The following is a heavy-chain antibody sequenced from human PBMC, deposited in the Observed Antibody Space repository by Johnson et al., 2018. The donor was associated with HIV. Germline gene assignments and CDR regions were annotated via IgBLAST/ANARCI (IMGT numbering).Heavy chain of an antibody. CDR3: ARGEGGTYLPDAFDI. J-gene: IGHJ3*02. CDR1: GFTFDDYA. V-gene: IGHV3-9*01. Sequence: VQLVESGGGVVQPGRSLRLSCAASGFTFDDYAMHWVRQVPGKGLEWVSSISWNSGSIGYADSVKGRFTISRDNAKNTLYLQMNSLRAEDTAVYYCARGEGGTYLPDAFDIWGQGTMVTVSS. CDR2: ISWNSGSI. D-gene: IGHD1-26*01.